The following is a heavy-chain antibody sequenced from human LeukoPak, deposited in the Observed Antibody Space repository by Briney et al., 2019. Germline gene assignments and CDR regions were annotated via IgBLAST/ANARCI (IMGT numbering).Heavy chain of an antibody. CDR1: GYTFTSYD. V-gene: IGHV1-8*01. J-gene: IGHJ5*02. CDR2: MNPNSGNT. CDR3: ARSIAARRSNP. Sequence: AGVKVSCKSSGYTFTSYDMNWVLQATGQRLEWMGWMNPNSGNTGYAQKFQGRVTMTRNTSISTAYMELSSLRSEDTAVYYCARSIAARRSNPWGQGTLVTVSS. D-gene: IGHD6-6*01.